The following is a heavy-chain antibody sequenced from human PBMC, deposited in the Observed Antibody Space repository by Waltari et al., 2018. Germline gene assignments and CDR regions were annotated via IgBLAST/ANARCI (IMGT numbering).Heavy chain of an antibody. J-gene: IGHJ4*02. Sequence: QLQLQESGPGLVKPSETLSLTCTVSGGSISSSSYYWGWIRQPPGKGLEWIGSIYYSGSTYYNPSLKSRVTISVDTSKNQFSLKLSSVTAADTAVYYCASSYYYDSSGAHPIDYWGQGTLVTVSS. CDR3: ASSYYYDSSGAHPIDY. CDR1: GGSISSSSYY. D-gene: IGHD3-22*01. CDR2: IYYSGST. V-gene: IGHV4-39*01.